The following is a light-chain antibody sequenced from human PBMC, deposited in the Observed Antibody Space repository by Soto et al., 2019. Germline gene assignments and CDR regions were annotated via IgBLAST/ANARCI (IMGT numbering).Light chain of an antibody. V-gene: IGKV1-5*01. J-gene: IGKJ1*01. CDR2: DAS. CDR3: QHCKLYSWT. Sequence: DIPMTQSPSTLSASVGDRVTITCRASQSISTWLAWYQQKPGKAPKLLIYDASTLDSGVPSRFSGSGSGTEFTLTISSLQTDDFATDSCQHCKLYSWTFGQATEVAIK. CDR1: QSISTW.